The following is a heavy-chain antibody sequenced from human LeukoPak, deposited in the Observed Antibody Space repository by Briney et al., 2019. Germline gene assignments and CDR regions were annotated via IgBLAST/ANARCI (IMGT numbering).Heavy chain of an antibody. D-gene: IGHD3-22*01. CDR1: GFTFDDYA. Sequence: GRSLRLSCAASGFTFDDYAMHWVRQAPGKGLEWVSGISWNRGSIGYADPVKGRFTISRDNAKNSLYLQMNSLRAEDTALYYCAKAGAYDSSGSFDYWGQGTLVTVSS. CDR3: AKAGAYDSSGSFDY. V-gene: IGHV3-9*01. J-gene: IGHJ4*02. CDR2: ISWNRGSI.